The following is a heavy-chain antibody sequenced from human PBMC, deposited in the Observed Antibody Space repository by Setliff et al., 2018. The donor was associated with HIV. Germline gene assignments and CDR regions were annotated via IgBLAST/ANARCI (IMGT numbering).Heavy chain of an antibody. CDR3: ARDTGGHDYVWGSYRSSPFYYFDY. Sequence: ASVKVSCKASGGTFRSHEISWVRQAPGQGLEWMGWISAYNGNTNYAQKLQGRVTMTTDTSTSTAYMELRSLRSDDTAVYYCARDTGGHDYVWGSYRSSPFYYFDYWGQGTLVTVSS. CDR1: GGTFRSHE. CDR2: ISAYNGNT. J-gene: IGHJ4*02. V-gene: IGHV1-18*04. D-gene: IGHD3-16*02.